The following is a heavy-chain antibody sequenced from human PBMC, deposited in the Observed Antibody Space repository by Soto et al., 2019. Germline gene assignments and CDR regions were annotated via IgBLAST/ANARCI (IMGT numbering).Heavy chain of an antibody. CDR1: GGSFTDYY. J-gene: IGHJ3*01. Sequence: QVQLQQWGAGLLKPSETLSLTCAVYGGSFTDYYWTWIRQPPGKGLEWIGEINHSGSTNYNPSLKNRVTRSRDTSKNQFSLKVNSVTDADTAVYFCARVRARLLSHAFDFWGQGTLINVSS. CDR3: ARVRARLLSHAFDF. CDR2: INHSGST. V-gene: IGHV4-34*01. D-gene: IGHD3-16*02.